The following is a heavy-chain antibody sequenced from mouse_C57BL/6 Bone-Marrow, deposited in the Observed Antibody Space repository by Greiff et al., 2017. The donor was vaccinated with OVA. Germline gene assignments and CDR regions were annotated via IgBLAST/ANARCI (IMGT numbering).Heavy chain of an antibody. CDR2: IYPGSGST. J-gene: IGHJ4*01. CDR3: ARSGGYDGYFYYAMDY. D-gene: IGHD2-3*01. V-gene: IGHV1-55*01. Sequence: QVQLKQPGAELVKPGASVKMSCKASGYTFTSYWITWVKQRPGQGLEWIGDIYPGSGSTKYNEKFKSKATLTVDTSSSTAYMQLSSLTSEDSAVYDCARSGGYDGYFYYAMDYWGQGTSVTVSS. CDR1: GYTFTSYW.